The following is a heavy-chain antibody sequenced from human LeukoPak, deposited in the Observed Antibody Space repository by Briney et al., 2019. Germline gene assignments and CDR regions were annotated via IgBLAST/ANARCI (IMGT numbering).Heavy chain of an antibody. Sequence: SVKVSCKASGGTFSSYAISWVRQAPGQGLEWMGRIIPILGIANYAQKFQGSVTITADKSTSTAYMELSSLRSEDTAVYYCARDLRGGHYDSSGLNWFDPWGQGTLVTVSS. CDR1: GGTFSSYA. CDR3: ARDLRGGHYDSSGLNWFDP. V-gene: IGHV1-69*04. CDR2: IIPILGIA. D-gene: IGHD3-22*01. J-gene: IGHJ5*02.